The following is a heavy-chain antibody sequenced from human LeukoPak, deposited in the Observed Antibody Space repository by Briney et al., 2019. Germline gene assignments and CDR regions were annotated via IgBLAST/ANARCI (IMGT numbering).Heavy chain of an antibody. Sequence: SETLSLTCTVSGDSLTRSPYFWGWCRQPLGKGLEWIGSIYYSVSTYDNPSLKSRVTISVDTSKNQFSLKLSSVTAADTAVYYCARVPTVTFFDHWGQGTLVTVSS. CDR3: ARVPTVTFFDH. J-gene: IGHJ4*02. D-gene: IGHD4-17*01. CDR1: GDSLTRSPYF. V-gene: IGHV4-39*07. CDR2: IYYSVST.